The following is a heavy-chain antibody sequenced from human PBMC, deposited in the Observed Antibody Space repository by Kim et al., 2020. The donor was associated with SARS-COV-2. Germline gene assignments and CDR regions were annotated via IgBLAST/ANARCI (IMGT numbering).Heavy chain of an antibody. J-gene: IGHJ5*02. CDR1: GGSISSSSYY. V-gene: IGHV4-39*01. CDR2: IYYSGST. Sequence: SETLSLTCTVSGGSISSSSYYWGWIRQPPGKGLEWIGSIYYSGSTYYNPSLKSRVTISVDTSKNQFSLKLSSVTAADTAVYYCARQGRSITMVRGVIMNWFDPWGQGTLVTVSS. CDR3: ARQGRSITMVRGVIMNWFDP. D-gene: IGHD3-10*01.